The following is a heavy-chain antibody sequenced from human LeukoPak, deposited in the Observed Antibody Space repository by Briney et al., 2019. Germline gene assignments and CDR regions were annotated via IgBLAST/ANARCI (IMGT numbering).Heavy chain of an antibody. CDR1: GYTFTSYG. D-gene: IGHD3-9*01. CDR3: ASRNDILTGYYPNS. J-gene: IGHJ4*02. V-gene: IGHV1-69*05. Sequence: SVKVSCKASGYTFTSYGITWVRQAPGQGLEWMGGIVPLFATPHYAQKYQGRLTIITDEPTSTAYMELSSLTSEDTAVYYCASRNDILTGYYPNSWGQGTLVVVSS. CDR2: IVPLFATP.